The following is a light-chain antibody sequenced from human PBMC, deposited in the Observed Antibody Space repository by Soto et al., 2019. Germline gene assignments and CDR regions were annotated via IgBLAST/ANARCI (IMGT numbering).Light chain of an antibody. Sequence: DIPMTQSPSTLSASVGDRVTITCRASQSISSWLAWYQQKPGKAPKLLIYKASSLESGVPSRFSGSGSGTEFTLTISSLQPDDFATYYCQQYNSIRETFGQGTKLEIK. CDR2: KAS. J-gene: IGKJ2*01. CDR1: QSISSW. V-gene: IGKV1-5*03. CDR3: QQYNSIRET.